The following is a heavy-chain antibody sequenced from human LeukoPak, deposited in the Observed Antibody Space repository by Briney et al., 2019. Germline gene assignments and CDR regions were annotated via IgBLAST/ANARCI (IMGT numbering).Heavy chain of an antibody. CDR2: IKRDGIKK. J-gene: IGHJ4*02. D-gene: IGHD1-1*01. CDR1: GFNFSNNW. Sequence: SLRLSXXXSGFNFSNNWMGWFRQAPGKGLQWVANIKRDGIKKYYVDSVKGRFTISRDNARNSLYLQMNSLRAEDTAVYFCAKDGDNWNDGFDYWGQGTRVTVSS. V-gene: IGHV3-7*01. CDR3: AKDGDNWNDGFDY.